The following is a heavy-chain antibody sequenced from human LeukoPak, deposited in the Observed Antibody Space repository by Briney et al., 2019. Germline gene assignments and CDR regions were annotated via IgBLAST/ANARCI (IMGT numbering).Heavy chain of an antibody. D-gene: IGHD3-9*01. V-gene: IGHV1-18*01. CDR1: GYTFTSYG. J-gene: IGHJ4*02. CDR2: ISAYNGNT. Sequence: GASVKVSCKASGYTFTSYGISWVRQAPGQGLEWIGWISAYNGNTNYAQKLQGRVTMTTDTSTSTAYMELRSLRSDDTAVYYCARDRYFDWLFPLSSPYYFDYWGQGTLVTVSS. CDR3: ARDRYFDWLFPLSSPYYFDY.